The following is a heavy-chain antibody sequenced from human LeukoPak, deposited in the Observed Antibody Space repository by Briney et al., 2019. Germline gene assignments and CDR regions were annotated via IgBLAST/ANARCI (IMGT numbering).Heavy chain of an antibody. J-gene: IGHJ3*01. Sequence: ASVKISCKASGYIFTNYAMNWVRQAPGQGLEWMGYIKTSTGNPTYAQGFTGRFVFSLDTSVSTAYLQINNLKTEDTAVYYCARDQDVMVRGDVWGQGTMVTVSS. V-gene: IGHV7-4-1*02. CDR3: ARDQDVMVRGDV. CDR2: IKTSTGNP. CDR1: GYIFTNYA. D-gene: IGHD3-10*01.